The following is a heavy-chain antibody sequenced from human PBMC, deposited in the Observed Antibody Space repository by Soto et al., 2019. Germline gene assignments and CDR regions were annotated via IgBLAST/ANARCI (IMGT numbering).Heavy chain of an antibody. CDR3: ARRVTRYGMDV. V-gene: IGHV4-34*01. J-gene: IGHJ6*02. D-gene: IGHD3-10*01. Sequence: SETLSLTCAVYGGSFSGYYWSWIRQPPGKGLEWIGEINHSGSTNYNPSLKSRVTISVDTSKNQFSLKLSSVTAADTAVYYCARRVTRYGMDVWGQGTTVTVSS. CDR2: INHSGST. CDR1: GGSFSGYY.